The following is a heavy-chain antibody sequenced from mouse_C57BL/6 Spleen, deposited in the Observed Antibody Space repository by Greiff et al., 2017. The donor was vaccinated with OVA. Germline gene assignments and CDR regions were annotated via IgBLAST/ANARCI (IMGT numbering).Heavy chain of an antibody. CDR3: AIPIYYDYDGDYYAMDY. Sequence: EVQLQQSGPVLVKPGASVKMSCKASGYTFTDYYMNWVKQSHGKSLEWIGVINPYNGGTSYNQKFKGKATLTVDKSSSTAYMELNSLTSEDSAVYYCAIPIYYDYDGDYYAMDYWGQGTSVTVSS. CDR2: INPYNGGT. CDR1: GYTFTDYY. J-gene: IGHJ4*01. D-gene: IGHD2-4*01. V-gene: IGHV1-19*01.